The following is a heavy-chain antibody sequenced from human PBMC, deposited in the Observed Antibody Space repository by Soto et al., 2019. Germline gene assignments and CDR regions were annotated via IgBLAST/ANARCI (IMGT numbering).Heavy chain of an antibody. V-gene: IGHV6-1*01. CDR3: VRSRVFIAVAGMATYYYYYGMDV. CDR2: TYYRSKWYN. CDR1: GDSVSSNSAT. Sequence: SETLSLTCAISGDSVSSNSATWNWIRQSPSRGLEWLGRTYYRSKWYNDYAVSVKSRITINPDTSKNQFSLQLNSVTPEDTAVYYCVRSRVFIAVAGMATYYYYYGMDVWGQGTTVTVSS. D-gene: IGHD6-19*01. J-gene: IGHJ6*02.